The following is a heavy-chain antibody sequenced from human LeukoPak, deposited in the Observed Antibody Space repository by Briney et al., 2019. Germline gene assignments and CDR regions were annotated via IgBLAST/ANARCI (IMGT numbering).Heavy chain of an antibody. J-gene: IGHJ4*02. CDR1: GGSLKNYY. Sequence: PSETLSLTCTVSGGSLKNYYGSWIRQPPGKGLEWIAYINDNGHSGYNPSLKSRVTISVDTSKTHCSLRLRSVTAADTAVYYCARESADCVRGSFSDYWGQGILVTVSS. V-gene: IGHV4-59*12. CDR3: ARESADCVRGSFSDY. D-gene: IGHD2-21*01. CDR2: INDNGHS.